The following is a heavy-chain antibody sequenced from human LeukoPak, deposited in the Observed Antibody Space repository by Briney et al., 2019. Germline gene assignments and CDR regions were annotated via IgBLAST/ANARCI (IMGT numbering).Heavy chain of an antibody. J-gene: IGHJ4*02. CDR1: GGSVSSNY. D-gene: IGHD3-9*01. V-gene: IGHV4-59*08. Sequence: SETLSLTCTVSGGSVSSNYWSWIRQSPGKGLEWIGYIYYSGSTNYNPSLKSRVTISVDTSKNQFSLKLNSVTAADTAVYYCARHSVSRYFDWAFDYWGQGTLVTVSS. CDR3: ARHSVSRYFDWAFDY. CDR2: IYYSGST.